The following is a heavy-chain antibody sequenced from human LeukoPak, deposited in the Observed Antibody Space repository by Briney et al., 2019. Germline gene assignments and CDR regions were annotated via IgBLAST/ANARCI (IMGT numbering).Heavy chain of an antibody. CDR3: ARGFYDGSGYYSDYFDY. Sequence: SETLSLTCTVSGDSISSYYWSWIRQPPGKGLEWIGYIYYSGSTNYNPSLKSRVTISVDTSKNQFSLKLSSVTAADTAVYYCARGFYDGSGYYSDYFDYWGQGTLVTVSS. V-gene: IGHV4-59*01. J-gene: IGHJ4*02. D-gene: IGHD3-22*01. CDR1: GDSISSYY. CDR2: IYYSGST.